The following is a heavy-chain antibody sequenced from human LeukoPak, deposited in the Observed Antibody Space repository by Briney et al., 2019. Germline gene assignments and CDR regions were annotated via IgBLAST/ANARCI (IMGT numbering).Heavy chain of an antibody. V-gene: IGHV3-64*04. D-gene: IGHD5-24*01. Sequence: PGGSLRLSCSASGFTFSSYAMHWVRQAPGKGLEYVSAISSNGGSTYYADSVKGRFTISRDNSKNTLYLQMNSLRAEDTAVYYCARAGPEMEKPHFDYWGQGTLVTVSS. CDR3: ARAGPEMEKPHFDY. CDR1: GFTFSSYA. J-gene: IGHJ4*02. CDR2: ISSNGGST.